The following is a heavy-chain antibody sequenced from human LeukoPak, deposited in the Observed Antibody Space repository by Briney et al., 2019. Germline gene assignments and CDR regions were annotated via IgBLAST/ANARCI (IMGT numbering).Heavy chain of an antibody. Sequence: ASVKVSCMTSRSTFTYYYMHWVRQAPGQGLEWMGRINPNSGGTNYAQNFQGRVTMTRDTSITTAYMELSRLTSDDTAVYYCARGLPTASYYYMDVWGKGTTVTVSS. CDR1: RSTFTYYY. CDR3: ARGLPTASYYYMDV. V-gene: IGHV1-2*06. J-gene: IGHJ6*03. D-gene: IGHD2-2*01. CDR2: INPNSGGT.